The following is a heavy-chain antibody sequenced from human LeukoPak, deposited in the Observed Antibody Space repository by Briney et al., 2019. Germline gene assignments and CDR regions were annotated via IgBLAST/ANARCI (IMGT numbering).Heavy chain of an antibody. CDR3: SNVADSSGWYYFDY. CDR2: IYSGRTT. Sequence: GGSLRLSCAASGFTVSSDYMSWVRQAPGKGLEWVSVIYSGRTTHYADSVKGRCTISRDNSKNKLYLPMNSLRAEDAAVYYCSNVADSSGWYYFDYWGQGTLVTVSS. V-gene: IGHV3-66*01. D-gene: IGHD6-19*01. CDR1: GFTVSSDY. J-gene: IGHJ4*02.